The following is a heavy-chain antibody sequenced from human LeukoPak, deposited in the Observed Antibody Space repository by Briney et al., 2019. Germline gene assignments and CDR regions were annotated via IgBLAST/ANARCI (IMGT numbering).Heavy chain of an antibody. V-gene: IGHV3-11*01. CDR2: ITSSGTTT. J-gene: IGHJ4*02. D-gene: IGHD4/OR15-4a*01. CDR3: ARDPDYGDPY. CDR1: GFSFSDSY. Sequence: PGGSLRLSCSASGFSFSDSYMSWFRLSPEKGLEWIAYITSSGTTTGYADSVKGRFTISRVNAKNSLYLQMNSLRSEDTAVYYCARDPDYGDPYWGQGTLVTVSS.